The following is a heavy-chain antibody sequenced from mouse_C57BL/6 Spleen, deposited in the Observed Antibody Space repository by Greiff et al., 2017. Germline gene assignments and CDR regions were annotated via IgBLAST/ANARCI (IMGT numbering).Heavy chain of an antibody. CDR2: IYPGGGYT. D-gene: IGHD1-1*01. Sequence: QVQLQQSGAELVRPGTSVKMSCKASGYTFTNYWIGWAKQRPGHGLEWIGDIYPGGGYTNYNQKFKDKATLTVDKSSSTAYMQLSSLTSEDSAVYYCARDTVDDYWGQVTTLTVSS. CDR1: GYTFTNYW. J-gene: IGHJ2*01. V-gene: IGHV1-63*01. CDR3: ARDTVDDY.